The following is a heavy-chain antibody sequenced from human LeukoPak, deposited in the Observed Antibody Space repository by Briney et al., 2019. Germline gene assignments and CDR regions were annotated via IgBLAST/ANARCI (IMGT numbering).Heavy chain of an antibody. D-gene: IGHD3-22*01. CDR1: GGSISGNIYY. CDR2: IHPSGTL. J-gene: IGHJ4*02. V-gene: IGHV4-39*07. Sequence: SETLSLTCSVSGGSISGNIYYWNWLRQRPGEGLEWIGSIHPSGTLYNNPSLESRVTISIDTSKNQFSLNLNSVTAADTAVYFCSRGLDSRKLGYWGQGTLVTVSS. CDR3: SRGLDSRKLGY.